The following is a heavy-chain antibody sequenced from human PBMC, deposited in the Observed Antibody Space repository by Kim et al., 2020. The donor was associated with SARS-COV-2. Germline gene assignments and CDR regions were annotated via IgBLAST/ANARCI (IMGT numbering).Heavy chain of an antibody. CDR1: GGTVSNHA. CDR2: TIPMSGAP. CDR3: ARDQDWDYDGSGPLLGMDV. D-gene: IGHD3-22*01. V-gene: IGHV1-69*13. Sequence: SVKVSCKASGGTVSNHAIAWVRQAPGQGFEWMGVTIPMSGAPTYAERFQDRLTITADASTNTVHMELKSLRSEDTAVYYCARDQDWDYDGSGPLLGMDVWGQGTTVTVSS. J-gene: IGHJ6*02.